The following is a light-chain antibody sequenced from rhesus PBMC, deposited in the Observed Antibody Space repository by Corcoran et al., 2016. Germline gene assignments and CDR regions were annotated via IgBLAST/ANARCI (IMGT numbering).Light chain of an antibody. Sequence: AALTQPRSVSGSAGKSVTISCTGRISDIGFYNFVSWYQHHPGTAPKVVIYEVSKRPSGVSDRFSGSKSGNTASLTISGLQAEDEADYYCISYAGSNTDVFGGGTKLTVL. CDR3: ISYAGSNTDV. J-gene: IGLJ6*01. V-gene: IGLV2-32*02. CDR2: EVS. CDR1: ISDIGFYNF.